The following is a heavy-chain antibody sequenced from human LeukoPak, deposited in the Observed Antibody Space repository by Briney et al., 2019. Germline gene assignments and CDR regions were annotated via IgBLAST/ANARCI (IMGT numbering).Heavy chain of an antibody. D-gene: IGHD3-10*01. J-gene: IGHJ4*02. Sequence: GGSLRLSRAASGFTFSSYSMNWVRQAPGKGLEWVSSISGSSSYIYYADSVKGRFTISRDNAKNSLYLQMNSLRAEDTAVYYCARRLWFGELDYWGQGTLVTVSS. CDR3: ARRLWFGELDY. CDR2: ISGSSSYI. CDR1: GFTFSSYS. V-gene: IGHV3-21*04.